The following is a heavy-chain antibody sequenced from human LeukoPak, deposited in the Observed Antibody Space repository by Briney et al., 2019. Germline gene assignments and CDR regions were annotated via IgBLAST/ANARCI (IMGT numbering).Heavy chain of an antibody. Sequence: ASVTVSCKASGYTFTRYAISWVRQAPGQGLEWMGWISAYIGNTNYAQKFQGRVTITTDTSTSTAYMELSSLRSDDTAVSYCARGYEYHRVYSTSSGQGTLVSVSS. CDR3: ARGYEYHRVYSTS. CDR1: GYTFTRYA. D-gene: IGHD5-12*01. J-gene: IGHJ5*02. V-gene: IGHV1-18*01. CDR2: ISAYIGNT.